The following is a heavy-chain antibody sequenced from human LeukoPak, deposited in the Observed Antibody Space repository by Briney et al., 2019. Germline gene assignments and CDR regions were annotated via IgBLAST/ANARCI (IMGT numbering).Heavy chain of an antibody. CDR2: IFYSGST. CDR3: ARDLYPYGLDV. V-gene: IGHV4-4*02. J-gene: IGHJ6*04. CDR1: GVSFSSSDW. Sequence: PSETLSLTCTVSGVSFSSSDWWTSVRQPPGKGLEWIGEIFYSGSTNYDPSLKSRVTISIDRSKNHFSLKLSSVTAADTAVYYCARDLYPYGLDVWGKGTTVTVSS.